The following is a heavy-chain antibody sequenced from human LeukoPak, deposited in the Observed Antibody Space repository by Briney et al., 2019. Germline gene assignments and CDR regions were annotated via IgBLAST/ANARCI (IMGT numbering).Heavy chain of an antibody. Sequence: QSGGSLRLSCAASGFTFSSYAMSWVRQAPGKGLEWVSAISGSGGSTYYADSVKGRFTISRDNSKNTLYLQMNSLRAEDTAVYYCARDPRGPMGYDHSGRDTFDYWGQGALVTVSS. J-gene: IGHJ4*02. CDR2: ISGSGGST. D-gene: IGHD3-22*01. CDR3: ARDPRGPMGYDHSGRDTFDY. V-gene: IGHV3-23*01. CDR1: GFTFSSYA.